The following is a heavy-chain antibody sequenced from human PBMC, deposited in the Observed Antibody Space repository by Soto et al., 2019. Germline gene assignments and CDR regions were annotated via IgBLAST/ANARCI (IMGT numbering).Heavy chain of an antibody. Sequence: QVQLQESGPGLVRPSETLSLTCNVSGGSISGHYWTWIRQAAGKELEWIGRIYSTGTTDYHPFLESRVTMSVDTSKNRVSLNLSSVTAADTAVYYCAREKAYYYSALDVWGQGTTVAVSS. J-gene: IGHJ6*02. D-gene: IGHD3-16*01. V-gene: IGHV4-4*07. CDR1: GGSISGHY. CDR3: AREKAYYYSALDV. CDR2: IYSTGTT.